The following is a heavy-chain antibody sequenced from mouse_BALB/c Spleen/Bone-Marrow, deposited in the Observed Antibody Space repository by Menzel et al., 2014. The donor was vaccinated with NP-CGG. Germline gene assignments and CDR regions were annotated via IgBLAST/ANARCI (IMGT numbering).Heavy chain of an antibody. CDR3: SRGGDY. CDR1: GYSFIGYF. J-gene: IGHJ2*01. Sequence: VQLQQSGPEMVKPGASVKISCKASGYSFIGYFINWVMQSPGKSLEWIGRINPYNADSLYNQKFRGKATLTVDKSSSTAHMELRSLASEDSAAYYCSRGGDYWGQGTTLTVSS. V-gene: IGHV1-20*02. CDR2: INPYNADS.